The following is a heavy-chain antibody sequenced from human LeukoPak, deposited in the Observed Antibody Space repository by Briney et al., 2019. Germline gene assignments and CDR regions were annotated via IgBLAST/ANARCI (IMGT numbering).Heavy chain of an antibody. Sequence: PGGSPRLSCAASGFNISNYWMTWVRQAPGKGLQWVANIKEDGGQKYYVDSVKGRFTISRDNPKNSLYLHLSRLRAEDTAVYFCARVSTHYDLDFFDFWGQGTLLTVSS. CDR1: GFNISNYW. D-gene: IGHD5-12*01. CDR2: IKEDGGQK. CDR3: ARVSTHYDLDFFDF. V-gene: IGHV3-7*04. J-gene: IGHJ4*02.